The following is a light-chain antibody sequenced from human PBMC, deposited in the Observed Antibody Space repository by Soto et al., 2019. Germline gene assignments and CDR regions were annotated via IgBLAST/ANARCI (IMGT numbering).Light chain of an antibody. J-gene: IGKJ4*01. CDR1: QSVSNQ. CDR2: DAS. V-gene: IGKV3-11*01. Sequence: EIVLTQSPATLSLSPGERATLSCRASQSVSNQIAWHQRKPCQAPRLLIYDASDRATGIPPRFSASGSGTDFTLSISSLEPEGFAVYYCQQRSNWPLAFGGGTKVEVK. CDR3: QQRSNWPLA.